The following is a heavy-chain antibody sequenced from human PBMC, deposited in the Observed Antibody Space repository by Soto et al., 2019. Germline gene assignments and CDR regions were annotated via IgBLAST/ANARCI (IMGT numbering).Heavy chain of an antibody. V-gene: IGHV1-8*02. CDR3: GRGPSPRAPAGGTPYYYAMDV. Sequence: ASGKVSCKASGYDVPAYDINWVRQASGQGLEWMGWMNPINGATGTARRFQGRVSMTRNTATGTAYLELTSLRSDDTAVYYCGRGPSPRAPAGGTPYYYAMDVWGQGTTVTV. D-gene: IGHD6-13*01. CDR1: GYDVPAYD. CDR2: MNPINGAT. J-gene: IGHJ6*02.